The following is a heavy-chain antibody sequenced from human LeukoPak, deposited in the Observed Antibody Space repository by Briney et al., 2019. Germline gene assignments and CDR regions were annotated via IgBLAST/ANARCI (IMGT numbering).Heavy chain of an antibody. CDR2: IKQDGSEK. D-gene: IGHD3-10*01. CDR3: ARNLRPGSSYGYYYGMDV. CDR1: GFPFSSYW. Sequence: GGSLRLSCAASGFPFSSYWMSWVRQAPGKGLEWVANIKQDGSEKYYVDSVKGRFTISRDNAKNSVYLQMNSLRAEDTAVYYCARNLRPGSSYGYYYGMDVWGQGTTVTVSS. J-gene: IGHJ6*02. V-gene: IGHV3-7*01.